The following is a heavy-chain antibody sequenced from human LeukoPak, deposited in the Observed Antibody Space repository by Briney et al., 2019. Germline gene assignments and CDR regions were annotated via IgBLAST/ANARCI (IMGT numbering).Heavy chain of an antibody. CDR1: GFTFSSYD. Sequence: QSGGSLRLSCAASGFTFSSYDMHWVRQATGKGLEWVSAIGTTGDTYYPGSVNGRVTISTKNAKKSLYLQMNHLKASNTAAYDSARVGLLWSGHWYFDFWGRDTLATVSS. D-gene: IGHD3-10*01. CDR3: ARVGLLWSGHWYFDF. CDR2: IGTTGDT. V-gene: IGHV3-13*01. J-gene: IGHJ2*01.